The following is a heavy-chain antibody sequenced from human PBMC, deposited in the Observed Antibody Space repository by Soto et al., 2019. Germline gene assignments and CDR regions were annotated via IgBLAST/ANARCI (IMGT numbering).Heavy chain of an antibody. J-gene: IGHJ4*02. V-gene: IGHV3-33*01. CDR2: IWYDGSNK. CDR3: ASQGGYSYGADVIDY. D-gene: IGHD5-18*01. CDR1: GFTFSSYG. Sequence: QVQLVESGGGVVQPGRSLRLSCAASGFTFSSYGMHWVRQAPGKGLEWVAVIWYDGSNKYYADSVKGRFTISRDNSKNPLYLQMNSLRAEDTAVYYCASQGGYSYGADVIDYWGQGTLVTVSS.